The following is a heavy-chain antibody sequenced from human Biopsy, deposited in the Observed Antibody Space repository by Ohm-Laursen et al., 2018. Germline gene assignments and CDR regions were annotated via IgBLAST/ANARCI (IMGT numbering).Heavy chain of an antibody. D-gene: IGHD2-15*01. V-gene: IGHV4-34*08. CDR1: GKTFSDYY. J-gene: IGHJ4*02. CDR3: GNEVHGRDY. CDR2: INQSGRT. Sequence: GTLSLTCEVYGKTFSDYYWSWIRQPPGKGLEWIGQINQSGRTNYTPSLKRRVNISADKSTNQFSLKLTSVTSADTAVYFCGNEVHGRDYWGLGALVTVSS.